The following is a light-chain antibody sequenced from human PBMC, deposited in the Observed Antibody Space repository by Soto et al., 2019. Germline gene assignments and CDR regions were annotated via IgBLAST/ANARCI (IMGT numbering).Light chain of an antibody. V-gene: IGKV1-5*01. CDR3: KQYNTYSK. Sequence: DIQITHSPSTLSASVVDSVTITFLASQNIRNWLAWYQQKPGKAPNPLIYDASSLKSGVPARFSGSGSGREFTLTISSLQPDDFATYYCKQYNTYSKFGQGTRLEIK. CDR2: DAS. J-gene: IGKJ5*01. CDR1: QNIRNW.